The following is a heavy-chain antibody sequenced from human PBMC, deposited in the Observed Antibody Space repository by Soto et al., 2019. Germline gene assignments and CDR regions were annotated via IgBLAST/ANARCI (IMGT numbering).Heavy chain of an antibody. CDR1: AGSVTSVSSY. D-gene: IGHD2-2*01. Sequence: TSETLSPTCTLAAGSVTSVSSYWSWLRQTRGKGLDWIGFTYYSQSTNNTPYLKSRDTRTRHTAKNKCSLKLRSVTAAATTISYCARYCSSVTFYGFDPWGQGTMVTVSS. V-gene: IGHV4-61*01. CDR2: TYYSQST. J-gene: IGHJ5*02. CDR3: ARYCSSVTFYGFDP.